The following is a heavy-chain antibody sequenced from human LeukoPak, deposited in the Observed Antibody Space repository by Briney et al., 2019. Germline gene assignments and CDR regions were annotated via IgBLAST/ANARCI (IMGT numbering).Heavy chain of an antibody. D-gene: IGHD1-14*01. CDR1: GFAFSNFA. CDR2: IGADSGGL. Sequence: PGGSLRLSCVASGFAFSNFAIIWVRQAPGKGLGWVSAIGADSGGLQYTDSVRGRFTISRDNSKNTLYLQMSSLRVDDTAVYYCAKYRTTSAPPRNFDYWGQGTLVTVSS. V-gene: IGHV3-23*01. CDR3: AKYRTTSAPPRNFDY. J-gene: IGHJ4*02.